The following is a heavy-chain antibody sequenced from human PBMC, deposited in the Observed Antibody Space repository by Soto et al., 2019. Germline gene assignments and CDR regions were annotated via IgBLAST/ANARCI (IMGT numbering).Heavy chain of an antibody. V-gene: IGHV4-30-2*01. CDR3: ARVTGR. CDR1: GGSIRSCGYS. CDR2: IYHSGST. J-gene: IGHJ4*02. Sequence: TLSLTCAVSGGSIRSCGYSWSWIRQPPGKGLEWIGYIYHSGSTYYNPSLKSRVTISVDRSKNQFSLKLSSVTAADTAASYCARVTGRWGQGTLVTVSS.